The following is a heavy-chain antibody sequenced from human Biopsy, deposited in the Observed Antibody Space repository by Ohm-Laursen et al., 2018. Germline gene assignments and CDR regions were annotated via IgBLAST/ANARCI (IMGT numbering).Heavy chain of an antibody. CDR2: NIPILGTG. V-gene: IGHV1-69*06. J-gene: IGHJ1*01. CDR1: GGTFSNYG. CDR3: ATKLTGYFHH. Sequence: SVKVSCKAPGGTFSNYGVNWVRQAPGQGLEWLGGNIPILGTGNYAQKFQDRVTVAADTSTSTATMELCSLRSDDTAVYYCATKLTGYFHHWGQGTLVIVSS. D-gene: IGHD3-9*01.